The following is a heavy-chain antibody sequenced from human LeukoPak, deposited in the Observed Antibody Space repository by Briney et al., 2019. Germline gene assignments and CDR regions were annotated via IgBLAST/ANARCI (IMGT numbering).Heavy chain of an antibody. Sequence: GSSVKVSCKSSGGTFSSYAISWVRQAPGRGLDWMGGIIPIFGTANYAQKFQGRVTITTDESTSTAYMGLSSLRSEDTAVYYCARDYGDYQNWFDPWGQGTLVTVSS. V-gene: IGHV1-69*05. CDR3: ARDYGDYQNWFDP. CDR1: GGTFSSYA. J-gene: IGHJ5*02. D-gene: IGHD4-17*01. CDR2: IIPIFGTA.